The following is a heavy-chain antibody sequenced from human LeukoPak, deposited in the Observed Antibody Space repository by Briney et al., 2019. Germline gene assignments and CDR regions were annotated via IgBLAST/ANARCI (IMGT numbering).Heavy chain of an antibody. D-gene: IGHD2-2*02. Sequence: SETLSLTCTVSGGSISSSSYYWGWIRQPPGKGLEWIGSIYYSGNTNYNPSLKSRVTISVDTSKNQFSLKLSSVTAADTAVYYCARAYTSWSFDYWGQGTLVTVSS. J-gene: IGHJ4*02. CDR2: IYYSGNT. CDR1: GGSISSSSYY. CDR3: ARAYTSWSFDY. V-gene: IGHV4-39*07.